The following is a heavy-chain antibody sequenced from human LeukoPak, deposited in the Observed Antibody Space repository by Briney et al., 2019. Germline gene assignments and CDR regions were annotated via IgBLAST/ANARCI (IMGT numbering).Heavy chain of an antibody. D-gene: IGHD2-21*02. V-gene: IGHV3-23*01. CDR2: ISGSGGST. Sequence: GGSLRLSCAASGFTFSSYAMSWVRQAPGKGLEWVSAISGSGGSTYYADSVKGRFTISRDNSKNTLYLQMNSLRAEDTAVYYCAKSLTATPFGYYYYGMDVWGQGTTVTVSS. CDR3: AKSLTATPFGYYYYGMDV. CDR1: GFTFSSYA. J-gene: IGHJ6*02.